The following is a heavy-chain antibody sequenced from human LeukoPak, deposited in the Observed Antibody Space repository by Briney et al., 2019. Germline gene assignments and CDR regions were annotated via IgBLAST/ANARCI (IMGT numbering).Heavy chain of an antibody. D-gene: IGHD6-19*01. Sequence: PGGSLRLSCAASGFTFSSYWMSWVRQAPGKGLEWVSSISSSSSYIYYADSVKGRFTISRDNAKNSLYLQMNSLRAEDTAVYYCARAVAVAGTGPYGMDVWGQGTTVTVSS. CDR3: ARAVAVAGTGPYGMDV. CDR2: ISSSSSYI. J-gene: IGHJ6*02. CDR1: GFTFSSYW. V-gene: IGHV3-21*01.